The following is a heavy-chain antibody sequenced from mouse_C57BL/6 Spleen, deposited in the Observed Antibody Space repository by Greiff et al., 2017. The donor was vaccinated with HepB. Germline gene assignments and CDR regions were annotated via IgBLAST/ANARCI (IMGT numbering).Heavy chain of an antibody. Sequence: VQLQQSGAELVKPGASVKMSCKASGYTFTSYWITWVKQRPGQGLEWIGDIYPGSGSTNYNEKFKSKATLTVDTSSSTAYMQLSSLTSEDSAVYYCARERYDYDGYYAMDYWGQGTSVTVSS. CDR3: ARERYDYDGYYAMDY. CDR2: IYPGSGST. J-gene: IGHJ4*01. D-gene: IGHD2-4*01. CDR1: GYTFTSYW. V-gene: IGHV1-55*01.